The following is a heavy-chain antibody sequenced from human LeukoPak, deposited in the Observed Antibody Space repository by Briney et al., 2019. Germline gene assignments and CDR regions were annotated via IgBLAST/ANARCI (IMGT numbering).Heavy chain of an antibody. D-gene: IGHD2-15*01. J-gene: IGHJ5*02. CDR2: IYYSGST. CDR3: ARLAADWFDP. Sequence: PSETLSLTCTVSGGSISSYYWSWIRQPPGKGLEWIGYIYYSGSTNYNPSLKSRVTISVDTFKNQFSLKLSSVTAADTAVYYCARLAADWFDPWGQGTLVTVSS. V-gene: IGHV4-59*01. CDR1: GGSISSYY.